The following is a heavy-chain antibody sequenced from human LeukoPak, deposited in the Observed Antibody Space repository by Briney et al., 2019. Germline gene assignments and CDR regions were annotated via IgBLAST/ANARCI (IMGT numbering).Heavy chain of an antibody. Sequence: ASVKVSCKASGYTFTGYYMHWVRQAPGQGLEWMGWINPNSGGTNYAQKFQGRVTMTRDTSISTAYMELSRLRSDDTAVYYCARVGIGVVISRRWFDPWGQGTLVTVSS. CDR3: ARVGIGVVISRRWFDP. CDR2: INPNSGGT. V-gene: IGHV1-2*02. D-gene: IGHD3-3*01. CDR1: GYTFTGYY. J-gene: IGHJ5*02.